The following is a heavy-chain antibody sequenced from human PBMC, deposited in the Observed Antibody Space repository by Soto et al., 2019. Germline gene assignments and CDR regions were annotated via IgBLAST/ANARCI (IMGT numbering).Heavy chain of an antibody. D-gene: IGHD3-9*01. J-gene: IGHJ5*02. CDR1: GGSISSGDYY. CDR3: ARECRGPYDILTGYYGLGWFDP. Sequence: PSETLSLTCTVSGGSISSGDYYWSWIRQPPGKGLEWIGYIYYSGSTYYNPSLKSRVTISIDTSKNQFSLKLSSVTAADTAVYYCARECRGPYDILTGYYGLGWFDPWGQGTLVTVSS. V-gene: IGHV4-30-4*01. CDR2: IYYSGST.